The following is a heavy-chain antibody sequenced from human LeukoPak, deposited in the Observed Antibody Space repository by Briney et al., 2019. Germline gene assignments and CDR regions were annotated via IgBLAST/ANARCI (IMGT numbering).Heavy chain of an antibody. V-gene: IGHV3-49*04. Sequence: GGSLRLSCTASGFTLGDYAMRCVRQARGEGLEEVGFIRRRAYGGTTEYAASARGRFTISRDDSTTIAYLQMNSLKTEDTAVYYCTRDITPHCSGGSCFLFAYWGQGTLVPVSS. D-gene: IGHD2-15*01. CDR1: GFTLGDYA. CDR2: IRRRAYGGTT. CDR3: TRDITPHCSGGSCFLFAY. J-gene: IGHJ4*02.